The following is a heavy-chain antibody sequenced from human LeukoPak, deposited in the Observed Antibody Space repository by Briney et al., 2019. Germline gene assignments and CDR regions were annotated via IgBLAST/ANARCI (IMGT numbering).Heavy chain of an antibody. V-gene: IGHV4-39*07. D-gene: IGHD1-1*01. CDR1: GGSISSGDYY. CDR2: MYHSGNT. J-gene: IGHJ4*02. Sequence: SETLSLTCTVSGGSISSGDYYWSWIRQPPGKGLEWIGNMYHSGNTFYNPSLKSRVTISVDTSKNQFSLKLSSVTAADTAVYYCARRIGTSYFDYWGQGTLVTVSS. CDR3: ARRIGTSYFDY.